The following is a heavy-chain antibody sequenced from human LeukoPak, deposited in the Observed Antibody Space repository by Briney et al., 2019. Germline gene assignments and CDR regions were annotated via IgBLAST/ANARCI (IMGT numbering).Heavy chain of an antibody. CDR2: ISSSGESS. Sequence: GGYLRLSCAASGFTIGHYEMNWVRQAPGKGLEWRSFISSSGESSNYADSVKGRFTVSRDNAKKSLYLVLNSLRADDTALYFCARSAMVRGFDYWGQGTRVTVSS. CDR3: ARSAMVRGFDY. V-gene: IGHV3-48*03. D-gene: IGHD3-10*01. J-gene: IGHJ4*02. CDR1: GFTIGHYE.